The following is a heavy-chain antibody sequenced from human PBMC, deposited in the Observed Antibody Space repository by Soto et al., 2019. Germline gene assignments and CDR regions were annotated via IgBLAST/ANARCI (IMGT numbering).Heavy chain of an antibody. V-gene: IGHV1-2*02. CDR2: INPNSGGT. CDR3: ARDPGIAVAGGGY. Sequence: ASVKVSCKXSGYTFTGYYMHWVRQAPGQGLEWMGWINPNSGGTNYAQKFQGRVTMTRDTSISTAYMELSRLRSDDTAVYYCARDPGIAVAGGGYWGQGTLVTVSS. J-gene: IGHJ4*02. D-gene: IGHD6-19*01. CDR1: GYTFTGYY.